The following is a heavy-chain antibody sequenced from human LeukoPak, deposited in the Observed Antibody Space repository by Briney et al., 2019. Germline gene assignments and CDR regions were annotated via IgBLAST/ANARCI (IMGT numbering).Heavy chain of an antibody. CDR1: GGSISGSSYY. CDR3: ARMDYYGSGPSGDY. CDR2: IYYSGST. D-gene: IGHD3-10*01. J-gene: IGHJ4*02. V-gene: IGHV4-39*01. Sequence: PSETLSLTCTVFGGSISGSSYYWGWIRQPPGKGLEWIGSIYYSGSTYYNPSLKSRVTISVDTSKNQFSLKLSSVTAADTAVYYCARMDYYGSGPSGDYWGQGTLVTVSS.